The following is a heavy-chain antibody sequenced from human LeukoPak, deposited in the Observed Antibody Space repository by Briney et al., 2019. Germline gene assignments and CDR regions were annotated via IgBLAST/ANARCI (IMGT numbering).Heavy chain of an antibody. V-gene: IGHV4-59*08. D-gene: IGHD3-10*01. J-gene: IGHJ6*02. CDR1: GGSISSYY. CDR3: ARHPRSGSYYYYYYGMDV. CDR2: SYYSGST. Sequence: SETLSLTCTVSGGSISSYYWSWIRQPPGKGLEWIGYSYYSGSTNYNPSLKSRVTISVDTSKNQFSLKLSSVTAADTAVYYCARHPRSGSYYYYYYGMDVWGQGTTVTVSS.